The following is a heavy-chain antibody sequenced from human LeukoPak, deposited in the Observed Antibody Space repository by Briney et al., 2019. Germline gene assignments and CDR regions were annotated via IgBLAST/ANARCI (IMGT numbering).Heavy chain of an antibody. D-gene: IGHD3-22*01. CDR2: INSDGSDT. Sequence: GGSLRLSCAASGFTFSSYWMHWVRQAPGKGLVWDARINSDGSDTNYADSVKGRFTISRDNARNTVYLQMNCLRAEDTAVYYCARGWVPSDITLKWGQGTMVTVSS. V-gene: IGHV3-74*01. CDR3: ARGWVPSDITLK. CDR1: GFTFSSYW. J-gene: IGHJ3*01.